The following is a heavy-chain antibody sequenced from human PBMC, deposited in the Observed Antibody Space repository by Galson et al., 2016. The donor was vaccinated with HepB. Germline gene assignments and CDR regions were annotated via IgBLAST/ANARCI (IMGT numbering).Heavy chain of an antibody. J-gene: IGHJ4*02. CDR3: ARGASPGFIDY. CDR2: SGSSGSRI. D-gene: IGHD3-16*01. Sequence: SLRLSCAASGFIFSDNYMTWIRQAPGKGLEWISYSGSSGSRIYYADSVKGRFTISRDYAKSSLYLQMNSLRADDTAVYYCARGASPGFIDYWGRGTLVTVSS. V-gene: IGHV3-11*01. CDR1: GFIFSDNY.